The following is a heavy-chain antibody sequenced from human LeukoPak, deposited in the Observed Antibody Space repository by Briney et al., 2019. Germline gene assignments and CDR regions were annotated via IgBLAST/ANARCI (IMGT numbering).Heavy chain of an antibody. CDR1: GGSISSGDYY. D-gene: IGHD5-18*01. J-gene: IGHJ4*02. CDR3: ASRGYTYGHFDY. Sequence: SQTLSLTCTVSGGSISSGDYYWNWIRQPPGKALEWIGYIYYSGSTYYNPSLKSRVTISIDTSKNQFSLKLSSVTAADTAMYYCASRGYTYGHFDYWGPGTLVTVSS. V-gene: IGHV4-30-4*01. CDR2: IYYSGST.